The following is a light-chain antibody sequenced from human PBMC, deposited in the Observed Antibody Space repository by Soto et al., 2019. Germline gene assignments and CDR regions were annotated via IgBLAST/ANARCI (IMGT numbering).Light chain of an antibody. Sequence: QSALTQPASVSGSPGQSITVSCTGTSSDVGGYSLVSWYHQNPGNAPKLVIYEVTRRPSGVPDRIFGSKYDTTASLTVSGLQAEDEADYYCSSFAGTNSFVFGTGTKLTVL. CDR3: SSFAGTNSFV. CDR2: EVT. CDR1: SSDVGGYSL. J-gene: IGLJ1*01. V-gene: IGLV2-8*01.